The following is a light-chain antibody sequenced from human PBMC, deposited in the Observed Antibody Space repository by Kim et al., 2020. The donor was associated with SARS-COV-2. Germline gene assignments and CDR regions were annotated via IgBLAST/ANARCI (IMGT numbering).Light chain of an antibody. J-gene: IGLJ2*01. V-gene: IGLV3-21*04. Sequence: SYELTQPPSVSVAPGKTARITCGGNNIGSKSVHWYQQKPGQAPVLVIYYDSDRPSGIPERFSGSNSGNTATLTISRVEAGDEADYYCQVWDSSSDHPVLGGGTQLLVL. CDR1: NIGSKS. CDR3: QVWDSSSDHPV. CDR2: YDS.